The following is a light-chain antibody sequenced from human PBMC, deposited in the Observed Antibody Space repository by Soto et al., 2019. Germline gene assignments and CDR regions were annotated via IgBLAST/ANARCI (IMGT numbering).Light chain of an antibody. Sequence: DIQLSQSPSFLSASVGDRVTITCRASQGISSDLAWYQQKPGKAPKLLIYAASTLQSGVPSRFSGSGSGTEFTLTISSLQPEHFATYYCQQLNSYPYTFGQGTKLEIK. CDR1: QGISSD. CDR2: AAS. V-gene: IGKV1-9*01. J-gene: IGKJ2*01. CDR3: QQLNSYPYT.